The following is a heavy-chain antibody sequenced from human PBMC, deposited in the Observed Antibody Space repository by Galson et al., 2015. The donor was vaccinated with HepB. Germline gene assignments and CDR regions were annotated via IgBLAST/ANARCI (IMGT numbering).Heavy chain of an antibody. Sequence: SETLSLTCAVYGGPFSGYYWSWIRQAPGKGLEWIGEINLNGTSNYNPSLKSRVTISVDTSYRQFSLKLHSVTAADTAVYYCARYSTTWGLGDWGQGTLVTVSS. V-gene: IGHV4-34*01. CDR1: GGPFSGYY. J-gene: IGHJ4*02. CDR2: INLNGTS. CDR3: ARYSTTWGLGD. D-gene: IGHD6-13*01.